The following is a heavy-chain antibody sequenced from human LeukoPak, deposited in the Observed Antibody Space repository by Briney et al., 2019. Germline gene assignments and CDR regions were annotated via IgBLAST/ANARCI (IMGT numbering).Heavy chain of an antibody. V-gene: IGHV1-2*02. CDR1: GYTFTGYY. CDR3: ARGDVVVVAAKAFDY. J-gene: IGHJ4*02. D-gene: IGHD2-15*01. Sequence: ASAKVSCKASGYTFTGYYMHWVRQAPGQGLEWMGWINPNSGGTNYAQKFQGRVTMTRDTSISTAYMELSRLRSDDTAVYYCARGDVVVVAAKAFDYWGQGTLVTVSS. CDR2: INPNSGGT.